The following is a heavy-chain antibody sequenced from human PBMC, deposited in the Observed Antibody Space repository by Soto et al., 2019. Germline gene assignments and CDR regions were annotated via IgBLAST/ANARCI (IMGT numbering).Heavy chain of an antibody. J-gene: IGHJ5*02. CDR2: ISGSGGST. CDR3: AKPNYDSWSGPINWLDP. CDR1: GFTFSSYA. D-gene: IGHD3-3*01. Sequence: GGSLRLSCTASGFTFSSYAMSWVRQAPGKGLEWVSAISGSGGSTYYADSVKGRFTISRDNSKNTLYLQMNSLRAEDTAVYYCAKPNYDSWSGPINWLDPCGQGPLVTVSS. V-gene: IGHV3-23*01.